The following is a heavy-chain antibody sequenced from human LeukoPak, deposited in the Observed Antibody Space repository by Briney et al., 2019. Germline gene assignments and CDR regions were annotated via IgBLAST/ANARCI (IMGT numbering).Heavy chain of an antibody. V-gene: IGHV3-13*01. CDR2: IGTAGDT. Sequence: GSLRFSCAASGFTFSSYDMHWVRQATGKGLEWVSAIGTAGDTYYPGSVKGRFTISRENARNSLYLQMNSLRAGDTAVYYCARGLDSSGYFDYWGQGTLVTVSS. CDR3: ARGLDSSGYFDY. D-gene: IGHD3-22*01. CDR1: GFTFSSYD. J-gene: IGHJ4*02.